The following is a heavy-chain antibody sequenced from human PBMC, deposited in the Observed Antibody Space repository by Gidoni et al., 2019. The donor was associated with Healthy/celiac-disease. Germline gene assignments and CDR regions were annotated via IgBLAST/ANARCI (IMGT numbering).Heavy chain of an antibody. J-gene: IGHJ4*02. CDR3: ARDGPSEWELPFDY. V-gene: IGHV3-48*03. CDR2: ISSSGSTI. CDR1: GCTFSSYE. D-gene: IGHD1-26*01. Sequence: EVQLVESGGGLVQPGGSLRLSCAASGCTFSSYEMNWVRQAPGKGLEWVSYISSSGSTIYYADSVKGRFTISRDNAKNSLYLQMNSLRAEDTAVYYCARDGPSEWELPFDYWGQGTLVTVSS.